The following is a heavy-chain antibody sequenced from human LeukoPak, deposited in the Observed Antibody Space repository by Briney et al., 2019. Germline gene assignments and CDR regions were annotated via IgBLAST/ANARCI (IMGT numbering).Heavy chain of an antibody. V-gene: IGHV3-30*18. CDR3: AKDYYGSGTYLDY. CDR1: GFTFSSYG. J-gene: IGHJ4*02. D-gene: IGHD3-10*01. Sequence: GRSLRLSCAASGFTFSSYGMHWVRQAPGKGLEWVAVISYDGGNKYYADSVKGRFTISRDNSKNTLYLQMNSLRAEDTAVYYCAKDYYGSGTYLDYWGQGTLVTVSS. CDR2: ISYDGGNK.